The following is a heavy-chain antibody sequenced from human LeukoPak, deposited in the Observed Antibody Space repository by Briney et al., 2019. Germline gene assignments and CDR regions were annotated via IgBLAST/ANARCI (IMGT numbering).Heavy chain of an antibody. J-gene: IGHJ6*02. CDR1: GFTFSSYG. D-gene: IGHD3-10*01. V-gene: IGHV3-30*03. CDR3: ARDRYYGSGRDSGYYYYYGMDV. CDR2: ISYDGSNK. Sequence: PGRSLRLSCAASGFTFSSYGMHWVRQAPGKGLEWVAVISYDGSNKYYAESVKGRFTISRDNSKNTLYLQMNSLRAEDTAVYYCARDRYYGSGRDSGYYYYYGMDVWGQGTTVTVSS.